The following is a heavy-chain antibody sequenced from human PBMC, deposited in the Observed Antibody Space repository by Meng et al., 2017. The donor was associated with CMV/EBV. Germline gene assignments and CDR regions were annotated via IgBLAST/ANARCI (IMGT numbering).Heavy chain of an antibody. CDR3: ARDRVASRNGMDV. CDR2: IYYSGST. CDR1: GGSISSGGYY. Sequence: SETLSLTCTVSGGSISSGGYYWSWIHQHPGKGLEWIGYIYYSGSTYYNPSLKSRVTISVDTSKNQFSLKLSSVTAADTAVYYCARDRVASRNGMDVWGQGTTVTVSS. J-gene: IGHJ6*02. V-gene: IGHV4-31*03.